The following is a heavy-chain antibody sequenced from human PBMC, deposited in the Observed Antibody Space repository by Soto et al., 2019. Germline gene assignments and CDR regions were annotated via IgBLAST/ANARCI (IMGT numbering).Heavy chain of an antibody. CDR3: ARGTRAPL. CDR2: ISSSSSTI. CDR1: GFTFSSYS. Sequence: EVKLVESGGGLGQPGGSLRLSCAASGFTFSSYSMNWVRQAPGKGLEWVSYISSSSSTIYYADSVKGRFTISRDNAKNSLYLQMNSLRAEDTAVYYCARGTRAPLWGKGTTVTVSS. V-gene: IGHV3-48*01. J-gene: IGHJ6*04.